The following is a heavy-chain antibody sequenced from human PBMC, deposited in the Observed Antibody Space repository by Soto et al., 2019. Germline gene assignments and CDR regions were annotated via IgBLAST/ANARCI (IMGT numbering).Heavy chain of an antibody. CDR2: IKQDGSEK. J-gene: IGHJ4*02. D-gene: IGHD3-10*01. CDR3: ARDKRYYYGSGSYYQAPGYSDY. V-gene: IGHV3-7*01. CDR1: GFTFSSYW. Sequence: GGSLRVSCAASGFTFSSYWMSWVRQAPGKGLEWVANIKQDGSEKYYVDSVKGRFTISRDNAKNSLYLQMNSLRAEDTAVYYCARDKRYYYGSGSYYQAPGYSDYWGQGTLVTVSS.